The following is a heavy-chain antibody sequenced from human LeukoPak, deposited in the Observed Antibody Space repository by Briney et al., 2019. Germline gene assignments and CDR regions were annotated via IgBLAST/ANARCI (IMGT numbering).Heavy chain of an antibody. CDR2: INENGGGT. Sequence: GGSLRLSCAASGFTFSSYAMSWVRQAPGKGLEWVSTINENGGGTFYADSVKGRFTISRDNSKNTLYLQMNSLRAEDTAVYFCANARFGFWGRGTLVTVSS. V-gene: IGHV3-23*01. CDR1: GFTFSSYA. D-gene: IGHD6-6*01. J-gene: IGHJ4*02. CDR3: ANARFGF.